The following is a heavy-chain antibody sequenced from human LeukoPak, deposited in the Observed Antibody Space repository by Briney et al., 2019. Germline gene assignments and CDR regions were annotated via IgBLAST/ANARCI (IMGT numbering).Heavy chain of an antibody. Sequence: PGGTLRLSCAASGFTFSSYGMSWVRQAPGKGLEWVSSISSGSSYKYYADSVKGRFTISRDNAKNSLYLQMNSLRAEDTAVYYCATDRFSGSYDFDYWGQGTLVTVSS. CDR1: GFTFSSYG. V-gene: IGHV3-21*01. CDR2: ISSGSSYK. D-gene: IGHD1-26*01. J-gene: IGHJ4*02. CDR3: ATDRFSGSYDFDY.